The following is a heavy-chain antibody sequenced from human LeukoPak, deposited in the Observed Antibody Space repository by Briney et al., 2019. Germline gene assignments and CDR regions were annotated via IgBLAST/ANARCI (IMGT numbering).Heavy chain of an antibody. V-gene: IGHV1-18*04. J-gene: IGHJ4*02. CDR2: ISAYNGNT. CDR3: ARTYYYGSGSYSPDY. D-gene: IGHD3-10*01. Sequence: GASVKVSCKASGYTFTSYGISWVRQAPGQGLEGMGWISAYNGNTNYAQKLQGRVTMTTDTSTSTAYMELRSLRSDDTAVYYCARTYYYGSGSYSPDYWGQGTLVTVSS. CDR1: GYTFTSYG.